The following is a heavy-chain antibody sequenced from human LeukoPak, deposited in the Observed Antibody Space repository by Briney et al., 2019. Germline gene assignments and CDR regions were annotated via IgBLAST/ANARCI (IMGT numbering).Heavy chain of an antibody. CDR3: ARAYNWNDFNYFDY. Sequence: KASETLSHTCTVSGGSISSYYWSWIRQPAGKGLEWIGRIYTSGSTNYNPSLKSRVTMSVDTSKNQLSLKLSSVTAADTAVYYCARAYNWNDFNYFDYWGQGTLVTVSS. CDR2: IYTSGST. V-gene: IGHV4-4*07. CDR1: GGSISSYY. D-gene: IGHD1-20*01. J-gene: IGHJ4*02.